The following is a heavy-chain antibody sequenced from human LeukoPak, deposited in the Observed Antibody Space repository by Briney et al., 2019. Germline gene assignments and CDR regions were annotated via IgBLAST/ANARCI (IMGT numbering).Heavy chain of an antibody. CDR2: LYTSGDI. Sequence: LQTLSLTCTVSDGSISTYYWSWIRQPAGKGLEWVGRLYTSGDINYNPSLKSRVTISVDKSKNQFSLKLNSVTAADTAVYYCARDGSGYSFDYWGQGTLVTVSS. CDR1: DGSISTYY. J-gene: IGHJ4*02. V-gene: IGHV4-4*07. CDR3: ARDGSGYSFDY. D-gene: IGHD3-22*01.